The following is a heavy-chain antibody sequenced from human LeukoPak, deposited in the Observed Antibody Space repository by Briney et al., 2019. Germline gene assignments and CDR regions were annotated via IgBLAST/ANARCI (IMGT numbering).Heavy chain of an antibody. D-gene: IGHD6-13*01. CDR3: ARLLVIAAAGTAFDY. J-gene: IGHJ4*02. CDR2: IYPGDSDT. V-gene: IGHV5-51*01. CDR1: GYSFTSYW. Sequence: GESLKISCKGSGYSFTSYWIGWVRQMPGKGLEWMGIIYPGDSDTRYSPSFQGQVTISADKSISTAYLQWSSLKAPDTAMYYCARLLVIAAAGTAFDYWGQGTLVTVSS.